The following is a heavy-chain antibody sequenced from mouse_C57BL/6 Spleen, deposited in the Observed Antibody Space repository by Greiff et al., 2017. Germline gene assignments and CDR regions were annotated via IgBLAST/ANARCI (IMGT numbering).Heavy chain of an antibody. CDR1: GYTFTSYG. Sequence: QVQLQQSGAELARPGASVKLSCKASGYTFTSYGISWVKQRTGQGLEWIGEIYPRSGNTYYNEKFKGKATLTADKSSSTAYMELRSPTSEDSAVYFCARENYGSSPFAYWGQGTLVTVSA. D-gene: IGHD1-1*01. CDR2: IYPRSGNT. J-gene: IGHJ3*01. V-gene: IGHV1-81*01. CDR3: ARENYGSSPFAY.